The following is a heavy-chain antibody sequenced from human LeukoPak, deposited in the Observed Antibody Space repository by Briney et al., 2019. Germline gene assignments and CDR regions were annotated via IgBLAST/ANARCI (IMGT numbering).Heavy chain of an antibody. CDR2: ISSNGGST. V-gene: IGHV3-64*01. CDR1: GFTFSSYA. CDR3: ARAPIGIAAAGTGVQH. Sequence: PGGSLRLSCAASGFTFSSYAMHWVRQAPGKGLEYVSAISSNGGSTYYANSVKGRFTISRDNSKNTLYLQMGSLRADDTAVYYCARAPIGIAAAGTGVQHWGQGTLVTVSS. D-gene: IGHD6-13*01. J-gene: IGHJ1*01.